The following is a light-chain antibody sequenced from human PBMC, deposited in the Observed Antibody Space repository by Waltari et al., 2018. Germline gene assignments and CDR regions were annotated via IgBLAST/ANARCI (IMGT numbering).Light chain of an antibody. CDR3: QQYDKWPGS. CDR2: GAF. Sequence: VVVTQYSPTLSGSSGERVIHSCRASHSVRVNLAWYQQKPGQAPRLLIFGAFTRATGIPARFSGIGSGTDFTLTISNMQSEDFAVYYCQQYDKWPGSFGQGTKLEIK. CDR1: HSVRVN. J-gene: IGKJ2*01. V-gene: IGKV3D-15*01.